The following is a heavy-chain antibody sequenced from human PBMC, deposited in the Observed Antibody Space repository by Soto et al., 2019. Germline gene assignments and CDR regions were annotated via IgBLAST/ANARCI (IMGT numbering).Heavy chain of an antibody. CDR3: AKEYTAMVKYYFDY. J-gene: IGHJ4*02. Sequence: GGSLRLSCAASGFTFSSYGMHWFRQAPGKGLEWVAVISYDGSNKYYADAVKGRFTISRDNSKNTLYLQMNSLRAEDTAVYYCAKEYTAMVKYYFDYWGQGTLVTVSS. D-gene: IGHD5-18*01. CDR2: ISYDGSNK. V-gene: IGHV3-30*18. CDR1: GFTFSSYG.